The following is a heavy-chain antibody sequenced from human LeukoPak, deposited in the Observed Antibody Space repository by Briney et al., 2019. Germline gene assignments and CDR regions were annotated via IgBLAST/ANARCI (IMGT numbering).Heavy chain of an antibody. J-gene: IGHJ4*02. CDR2: IYYSGST. V-gene: IGHV4-59*08. CDR3: ARHDYDSSGYDY. Sequence: TSETLSLTCTVSGGSISSYYWGWIRQPPGKGLEWIGYIYYSGSTNYNPSLKSRVTISVDTSKNQFSLKLSSVTAADTAVYYCARHDYDSSGYDYWGQGTLVTVSS. CDR1: GGSISSYY. D-gene: IGHD3-22*01.